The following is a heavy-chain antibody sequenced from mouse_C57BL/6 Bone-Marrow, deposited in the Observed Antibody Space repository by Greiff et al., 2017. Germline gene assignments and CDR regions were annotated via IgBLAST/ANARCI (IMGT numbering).Heavy chain of an antibody. CDR2: IDPENGDT. CDR3: TTYDGYPYYYAMDY. J-gene: IGHJ4*01. CDR1: GFNIKDDY. D-gene: IGHD2-3*01. V-gene: IGHV14-4*01. Sequence: VQLQQSGAELVRPGASVKLSCTASGFNIKDDYMHWVKQRPEQGLEWIGWIDPENGDTEYASKFQGKATITADPSSNTAYLQLSSLTSEDTAVYYCTTYDGYPYYYAMDYWGQGTSVTVSS.